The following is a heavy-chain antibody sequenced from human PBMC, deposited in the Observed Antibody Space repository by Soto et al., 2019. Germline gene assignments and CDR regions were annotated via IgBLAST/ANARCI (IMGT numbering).Heavy chain of an antibody. CDR1: GFTFSSYA. CDR2: ISYDGSNK. V-gene: IGHV3-30-3*01. Sequence: GGSLRLSCAASGFTFSSYAMHWVRQAPGKGLEWVAVISYDGSNKYYADSVKGRFTISRDNSKNTLYLQMNSLRAEDTAVYYCARDPTSRIAAAGSQQTYYYYGMDVWGQGTTVTVSS. D-gene: IGHD6-13*01. J-gene: IGHJ6*02. CDR3: ARDPTSRIAAAGSQQTYYYYGMDV.